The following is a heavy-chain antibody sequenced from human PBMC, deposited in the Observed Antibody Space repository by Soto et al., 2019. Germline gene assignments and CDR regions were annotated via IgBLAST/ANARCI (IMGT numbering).Heavy chain of an antibody. CDR1: GGSISSGGYS. Sequence: SETLSLTCAVSGGSISSGGYSWSWIRQPPGKGLEWIGYIYHSGSTYYNPSLKSRVTISVDRSKNQFSLKLSSVTAADTAVYYCARGNWNQRSFEYWGPGTLVTVSS. CDR2: IYHSGST. D-gene: IGHD1-20*01. J-gene: IGHJ4*02. V-gene: IGHV4-30-2*01. CDR3: ARGNWNQRSFEY.